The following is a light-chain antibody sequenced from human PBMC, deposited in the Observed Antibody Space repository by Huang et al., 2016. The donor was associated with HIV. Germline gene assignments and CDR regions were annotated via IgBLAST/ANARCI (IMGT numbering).Light chain of an antibody. Sequence: DIVMTQSPESLAVSLGERATINCKSRQSVLYSSTNKNDLTWYQQKPGQPPKLLIYGASSRDSGVPDRFSGSGSGTDFTLTISSLQAEDVAVYYCQQFYTTPLTFGQGTKLEIK. CDR3: QQFYTTPLT. J-gene: IGKJ2*01. V-gene: IGKV4-1*01. CDR1: QSVLYSSTNKND. CDR2: GAS.